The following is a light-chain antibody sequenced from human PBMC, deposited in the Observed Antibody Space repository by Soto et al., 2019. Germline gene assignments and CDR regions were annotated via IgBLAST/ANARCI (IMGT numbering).Light chain of an antibody. CDR2: EVS. CDR1: RSDVGGYNY. V-gene: IGLV2-8*01. CDR3: SSYAGNNNYV. Sequence: QSALTQPPSASGSLGQSVTISCTGTRSDVGGYNYVSRYQQHPGKAPRFMIYEVSKRPSGVPDRFSASKSGNTASLTVSGLQAEDEAEYYCSSYAGNNNYVFGTGTKVTVL. J-gene: IGLJ1*01.